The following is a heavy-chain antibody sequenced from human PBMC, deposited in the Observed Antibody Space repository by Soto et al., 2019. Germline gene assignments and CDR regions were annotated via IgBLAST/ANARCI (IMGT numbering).Heavy chain of an antibody. D-gene: IGHD3-10*01. CDR1: GGIFSTYA. V-gene: IGHV1-69*01. CDR2: IIPLFGTP. Sequence: QVQLVQSGAAVKKPGSSVKVSCKASGGIFSTYAISWLRQAPGQGLEWMGGIIPLFGTPNYAQRFQGRVTITVDESTSTAYMELSRLRSEDTAVYYCARDRDDYGSGNYYNRIDFWGQGTLVTVSS. J-gene: IGHJ4*02. CDR3: ARDRDDYGSGNYYNRIDF.